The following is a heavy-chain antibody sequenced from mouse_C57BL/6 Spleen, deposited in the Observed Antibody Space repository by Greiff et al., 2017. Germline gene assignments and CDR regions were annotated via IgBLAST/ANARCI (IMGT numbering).Heavy chain of an antibody. CDR2: IDPSDSYT. J-gene: IGHJ4*01. D-gene: IGHD2-5*01. Sequence: VQLQQPGAELVMPGASVKLSCKASGYTFTSYWMHWVKQRPGQGLEWIGEIDPSDSYTNYTQKFKGTSTLTVDKSSSTAHMQLSSLTSEDSAVYYCARGYSNYGGYYAMDYWGQGTSVTVSS. V-gene: IGHV1-69*01. CDR1: GYTFTSYW. CDR3: ARGYSNYGGYYAMDY.